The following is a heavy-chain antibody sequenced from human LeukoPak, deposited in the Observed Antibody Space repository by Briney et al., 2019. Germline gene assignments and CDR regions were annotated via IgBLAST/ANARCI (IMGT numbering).Heavy chain of an antibody. Sequence: ASVTVSFTVSGYTLTELSMHWVRQAPGKGLEWMGGFDPEDGETIYAQKFQGRVNTTEDTSTDTAYMELSSLRSEDNAVYYCATERRYYFDYWGQGTLVTVSS. CDR3: ATERRYYFDY. CDR1: GYTLTELS. J-gene: IGHJ4*02. CDR2: FDPEDGET. D-gene: IGHD5-24*01. V-gene: IGHV1-24*01.